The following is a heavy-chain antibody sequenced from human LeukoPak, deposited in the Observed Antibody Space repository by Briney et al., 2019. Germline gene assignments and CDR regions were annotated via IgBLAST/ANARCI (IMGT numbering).Heavy chain of an antibody. J-gene: IGHJ2*01. Sequence: ASVKVSCKASGGTFSSYAISWVRQDPGQGLEGVGGIIPIFGTASYAQKFQGRVTITADESTSTAYMELSSLRSEDTAVYYCASPTYSSSYWYFDLWGRGTLVTVSS. CDR1: GGTFSSYA. V-gene: IGHV1-69*13. D-gene: IGHD6-6*01. CDR2: IIPIFGTA. CDR3: ASPTYSSSYWYFDL.